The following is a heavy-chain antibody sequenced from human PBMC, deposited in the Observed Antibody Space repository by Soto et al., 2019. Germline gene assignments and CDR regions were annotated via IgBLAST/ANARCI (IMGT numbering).Heavy chain of an antibody. J-gene: IGHJ6*02. CDR2: ISYDGSNK. D-gene: IGHD1-20*01. CDR1: GFTFSSYA. CDR3: ARSITGKYYYYYGMDV. V-gene: IGHV3-30*04. Sequence: GGSLRLSCAASGFTFSSYAMHWVRQAPGKGPEWVAVISYDGSNKYYADSVKGRFTISRDNSKNTLYLQMNSLRAEDTAVYYCARSITGKYYYYYGMDVWGQGTTVTVSS.